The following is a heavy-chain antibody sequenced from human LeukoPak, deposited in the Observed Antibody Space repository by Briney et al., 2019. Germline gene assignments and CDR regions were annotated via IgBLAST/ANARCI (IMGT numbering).Heavy chain of an antibody. Sequence: SETLSLTCTVSGGSISSYYWSWIRQPPGKGLEWIGYIYYSGSTNYNPSLQSRVTISVDTSKNQFSLKLSSVTAADTAVYYCARNGYHPPIPDWYFDLWGRGTLVTVSS. J-gene: IGHJ2*01. V-gene: IGHV4-59*01. CDR3: ARNGYHPPIPDWYFDL. CDR2: IYYSGST. CDR1: GGSISSYY. D-gene: IGHD2-2*02.